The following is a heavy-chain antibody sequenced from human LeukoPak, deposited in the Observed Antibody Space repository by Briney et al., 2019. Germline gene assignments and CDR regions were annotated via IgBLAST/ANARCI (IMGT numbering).Heavy chain of an antibody. CDR2: ISYDGSNK. V-gene: IGHV3-30*18. D-gene: IGHD5-18*01. J-gene: IGHJ6*02. CDR3: AKDPEYSYGYYYYYGMDV. Sequence: GGSLRLSCAASGFTFSSYGMHWVRQAPGKGLEWVAVISYDGSNKYYADSVKGRLTISRDNSKNTLYLQMNSLRAEDTAVYYCAKDPEYSYGYYYYYGMDVWGQGTTVTVSS. CDR1: GFTFSSYG.